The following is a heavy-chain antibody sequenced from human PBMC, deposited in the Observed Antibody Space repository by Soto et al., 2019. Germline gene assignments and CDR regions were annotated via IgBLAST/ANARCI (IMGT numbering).Heavy chain of an antibody. J-gene: IGHJ4*02. CDR2: IYYSGST. CDR3: ARHNYGSGSTYFDY. D-gene: IGHD3-10*01. V-gene: IGHV4-59*08. Sequence: SETLSLTCTVSGGSMISYYWSWIRQPPGKGLEWIGDIYYSGSTNYNPSLKSRVTISVDTSKNQFSLKLNSMTAADTAVYYCARHNYGSGSTYFDYWGQGTLVTVSS. CDR1: GGSMISYY.